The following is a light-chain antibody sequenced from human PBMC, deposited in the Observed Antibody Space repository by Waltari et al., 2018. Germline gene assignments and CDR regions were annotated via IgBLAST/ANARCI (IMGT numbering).Light chain of an antibody. V-gene: IGLV2-23*02. Sequence: QSALTQPASVSGSPGQSITISCNGTSSDVGGYNYVSWYQQHPGKAPKLMIYDVSKRPSGVSNRFSGSKSGNTASLTISGLQAEDEADYYCCSYAGSSTSVFGGGTKLTVL. CDR3: CSYAGSSTSV. CDR2: DVS. CDR1: SSDVGGYNY. J-gene: IGLJ3*02.